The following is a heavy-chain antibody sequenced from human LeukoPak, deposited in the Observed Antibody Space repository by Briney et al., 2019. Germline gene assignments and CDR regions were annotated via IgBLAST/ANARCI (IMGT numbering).Heavy chain of an antibody. CDR2: IIPILGIA. CDR3: ARVGEWLNAFDI. J-gene: IGHJ3*02. CDR1: GGTFSSYA. D-gene: IGHD6-19*01. V-gene: IGHV1-69*10. Sequence: GASVKVSCKASGGTFSSYAISWVRQAPGQGLEWMGGIIPILGIANYAQKFQGRVTITADKSTSTAYMELSSLRSEDTAVYYCARVGEWLNAFDIWGQGTMVTVSS.